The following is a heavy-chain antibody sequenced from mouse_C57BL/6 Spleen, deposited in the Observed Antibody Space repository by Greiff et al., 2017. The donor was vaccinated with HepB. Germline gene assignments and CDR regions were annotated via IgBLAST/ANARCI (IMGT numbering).Heavy chain of an antibody. CDR2: IDPENGDT. J-gene: IGHJ3*01. CDR1: GFNIKDDY. Sequence: EVQLQQSGAELVRPGASVKLSCTASGFNIKDDYMHWVKQRPEQGLEWIGWIDPENGDTEYASKFQGKATITADTSSNTAYLQLSSLTSEDTAVYYCTGSSGYRAWFAYWGQGTLVTVSA. D-gene: IGHD3-2*02. V-gene: IGHV14-4*01. CDR3: TGSSGYRAWFAY.